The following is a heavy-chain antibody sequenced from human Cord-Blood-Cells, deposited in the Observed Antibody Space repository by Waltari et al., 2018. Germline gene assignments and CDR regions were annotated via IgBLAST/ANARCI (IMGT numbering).Heavy chain of an antibody. V-gene: IGHV1-69*06. D-gene: IGHD6-13*01. CDR2: IIPIFGTA. CDR1: GGTFSSYA. CDR3: ARGSSWYVVSCFDY. Sequence: QVQLVQSGAEVKKPGSSVKVSCKASGGTFSSYAISWVRQAPGQGLEWMGVIIPIFGTANDAQKCQGRVTITADKSTSTAYMELSSLRSEDTAVYYCARGSSWYVVSCFDYWGQGTLVTVSS. J-gene: IGHJ4*02.